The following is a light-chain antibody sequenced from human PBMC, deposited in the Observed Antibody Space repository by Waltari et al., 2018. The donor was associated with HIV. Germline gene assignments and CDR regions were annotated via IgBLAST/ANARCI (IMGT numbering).Light chain of an antibody. Sequence: QSLLTQPPSASGTPGQRVTISYSGGTANIGTNTVNWYKQLPGTAPTLLIFSDNLRHSGVSARFSGSKSGTSASLAISGLRSDDEAKFICASWDASLDGWVFGGGTQLTVL. J-gene: IGLJ3*02. CDR2: SDN. CDR3: ASWDASLDGWV. V-gene: IGLV1-44*01. CDR1: TANIGTNT.